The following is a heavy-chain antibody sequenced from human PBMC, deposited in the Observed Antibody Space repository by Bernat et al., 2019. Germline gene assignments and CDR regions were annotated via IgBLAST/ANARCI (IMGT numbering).Heavy chain of an antibody. Sequence: EVQLVQSGAEVKKPGESLRISCKGSGCIFTSYWISWVRQMPGKGLEGMGRIDPSDASTNYSPYFQGHVPISADKSISTAYPQWSSLKASDTAMYYCARNDGGWAAAGTLDYWGQGTLVTVSS. CDR1: GCIFTSYW. D-gene: IGHD6-13*01. J-gene: IGHJ4*02. CDR3: ARNDGGWAAAGTLDY. V-gene: IGHV5-10-1*03. CDR2: IDPSDAST.